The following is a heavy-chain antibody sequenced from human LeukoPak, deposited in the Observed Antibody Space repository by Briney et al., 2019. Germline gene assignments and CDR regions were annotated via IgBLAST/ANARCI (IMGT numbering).Heavy chain of an antibody. J-gene: IGHJ5*02. CDR1: GDSISSYY. Sequence: SETLSLTCTVSGDSISSYYWTWIRQPAGKGLEWIGRIYPSGSTTYNPSLKSRLTMSVDTSKSQFSLKLNSVTAADTAVYYCARLDPRRWFDPWGQGTLVIVSS. CDR3: ARLDPRRWFDP. D-gene: IGHD2-2*03. CDR2: IYPSGST. V-gene: IGHV4-4*07.